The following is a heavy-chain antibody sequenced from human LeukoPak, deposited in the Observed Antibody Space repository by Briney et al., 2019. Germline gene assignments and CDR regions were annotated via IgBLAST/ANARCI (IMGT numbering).Heavy chain of an antibody. V-gene: IGHV1-2*02. D-gene: IGHD3-22*01. J-gene: IGHJ4*02. CDR1: GYTFTGYY. CDR3: ARGPFYYDSSGYYYGDY. CDR2: INPNSGGT. Sequence: ASVKVSCKASGYTFTGYYMHWVRQAPGQGLEWMGWINPNSGGTNYAQKFQGRATMTRDTSISTAYMELSRLRSDDTAVYYCARGPFYYDSSGYYYGDYWGQGTLVTVSS.